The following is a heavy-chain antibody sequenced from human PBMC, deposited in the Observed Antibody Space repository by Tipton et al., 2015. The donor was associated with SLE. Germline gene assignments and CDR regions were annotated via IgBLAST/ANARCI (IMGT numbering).Heavy chain of an antibody. CDR1: GFTFSSYA. V-gene: IGHV3-23*03. Sequence: SLRLSCAASGFTFSSYAMSWVRQAPGKGLEWVSVIYSGGSTYYADSVKGRFTISRDNSKNTLYLQMNSLRAEDTAVHYCAKDSFWGQGTMVTVSS. CDR3: AKDSF. J-gene: IGHJ3*01. D-gene: IGHD3-16*01. CDR2: IYSGGST.